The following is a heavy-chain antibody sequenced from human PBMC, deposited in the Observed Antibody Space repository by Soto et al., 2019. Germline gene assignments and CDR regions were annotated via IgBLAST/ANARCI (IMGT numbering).Heavy chain of an antibody. CDR2: INYSGST. CDR3: ARPVNYYYYYMDV. J-gene: IGHJ6*03. Sequence: QLQLQESGPGLVKPSETLSLTCTVSGGSISSSTSYWGWIRQPPGKGLEWIGSINYSGSTYYSPSLKSRVTISADTSKNQFSLMLSSVTAADTAVYYCARPVNYYYYYMDVWGKGTMVTVSS. V-gene: IGHV4-39*01. CDR1: GGSISSSTSY.